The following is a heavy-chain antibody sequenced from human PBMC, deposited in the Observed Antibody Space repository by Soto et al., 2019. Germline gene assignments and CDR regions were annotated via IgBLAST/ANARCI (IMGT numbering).Heavy chain of an antibody. D-gene: IGHD5-12*01. Sequence: SETLSPTCAVSCGSISSGGYSWGWIRPPPGKGLEWIGYIYHSGSTYYNPSLKSRVTISVDRSKNQFSLKLSSVTAADTAVYYCARVRRDGYNYPSDAFDIWGQGTMVTVSS. CDR2: IYHSGST. CDR1: CGSISSGGYS. J-gene: IGHJ3*02. CDR3: ARVRRDGYNYPSDAFDI. V-gene: IGHV4-30-2*01.